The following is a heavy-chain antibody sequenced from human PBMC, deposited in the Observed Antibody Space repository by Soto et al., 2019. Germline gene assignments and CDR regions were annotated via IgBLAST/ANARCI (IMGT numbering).Heavy chain of an antibody. Sequence: GSLRLSCAASGFIFSSYDVHWVRQAPGKGLEWVSVITTTGDTYYAASVKGRFTISRENAENSLYLQMNSLGAEDAAVYYCARADYSSSWSNYYYYYMDVWGKGTTVTVSS. CDR2: ITTTGDT. CDR3: ARADYSSSWSNYYYYYMDV. CDR1: GFIFSSYD. V-gene: IGHV3-13*01. D-gene: IGHD6-13*01. J-gene: IGHJ6*03.